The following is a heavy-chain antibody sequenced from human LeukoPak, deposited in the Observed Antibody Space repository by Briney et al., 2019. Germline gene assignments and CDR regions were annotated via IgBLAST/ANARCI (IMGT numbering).Heavy chain of an antibody. V-gene: IGHV3-23*01. D-gene: IGHD6-19*01. J-gene: IGHJ4*02. CDR1: GFTFSSYA. CDR2: ISRSGDST. CDR3: AKVRWDNSGWYYLDT. Sequence: PGGSLRLSCAASGFTFSSYAMSWVRQAPGKGLEWVSAISRSGDSTYYADSVKGRFTISRDNSKSTLHLQMNSLRAEDTAVYYCAKVRWDNSGWYYLDTWGQGTLLTVSS.